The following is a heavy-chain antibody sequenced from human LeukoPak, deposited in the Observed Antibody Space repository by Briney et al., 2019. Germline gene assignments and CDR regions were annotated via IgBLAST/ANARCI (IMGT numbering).Heavy chain of an antibody. J-gene: IGHJ3*02. D-gene: IGHD1-14*01. V-gene: IGHV3-53*01. CDR1: GFTVSNNY. CDR3: VRKNRDFNAAFDI. CDR2: SYSDSNT. Sequence: GGSLRLSCAASGFTVSNNYMSWVRQAPGRGLEWVSISYSDSNTNYADSVKGRFTISRDTSQNTLSLQMNSLRAEDTAVYYCVRKNRDFNAAFDIWGQGTVVTVSS.